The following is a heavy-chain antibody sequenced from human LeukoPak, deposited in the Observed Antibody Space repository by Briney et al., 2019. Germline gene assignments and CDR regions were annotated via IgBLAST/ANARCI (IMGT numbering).Heavy chain of an antibody. D-gene: IGHD6-13*01. CDR2: MYYSGST. CDR1: GGSVTSYY. CDR3: ASSIAAAGHDYFDY. V-gene: IGHV4-59*02. Sequence: SETLSLTCTVSGGSVTSYYWSWIRQPPGKGLEWIGYMYYSGSTTYNPSLKSRVTISVDTSKNQFSLKLRSVTAADTAVYYCASSIAAAGHDYFDYWGQGTLVTVSS. J-gene: IGHJ4*02.